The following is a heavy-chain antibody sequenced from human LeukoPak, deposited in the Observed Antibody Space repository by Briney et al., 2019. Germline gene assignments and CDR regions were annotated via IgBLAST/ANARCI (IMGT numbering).Heavy chain of an antibody. CDR2: IYYSGST. Sequence: SETLSLTCTVSGGSISSGGYYWSWIRQHPGKGLEWIGYIYYSGSTYYNPSLKSRVTISVDTSKNQFSLKLSSVTAADTAVYYCASALNYYDSSGYPIDAFDIWGQGTMVTVSS. CDR3: ASALNYYDSSGYPIDAFDI. J-gene: IGHJ3*02. D-gene: IGHD3-22*01. V-gene: IGHV4-31*03. CDR1: GGSISSGGYY.